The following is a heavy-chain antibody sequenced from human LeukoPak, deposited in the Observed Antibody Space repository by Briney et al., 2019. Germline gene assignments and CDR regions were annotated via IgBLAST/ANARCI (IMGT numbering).Heavy chain of an antibody. Sequence: GGSLRLSCAASGFTFRAYAMHWVRQAPGKGLEWLAVISNDGTIQYYADSVKGRFTISRDNAKNSVYLQMNSLRSEDTAVYYCARIGYSSSSWDFWGQGTLVPVSS. J-gene: IGHJ4*02. D-gene: IGHD6-6*01. CDR3: ARIGYSSSSWDF. V-gene: IGHV3-30*04. CDR1: GFTFRAYA. CDR2: ISNDGTIQ.